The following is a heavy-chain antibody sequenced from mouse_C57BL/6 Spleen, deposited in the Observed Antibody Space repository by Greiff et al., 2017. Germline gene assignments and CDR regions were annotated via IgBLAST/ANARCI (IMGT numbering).Heavy chain of an antibody. V-gene: IGHV5-4*01. CDR1: GFTFSSYA. CDR2: ISDGGSYT. J-gene: IGHJ4*01. CDR3: ARDQNDYGAMDY. Sequence: EVKLVESGGGLVKPGGSLTLSCAASGFTFSSYAMSWVRQTPEKRLEWVATISDGGSYTYYPDNVKGRFTISRDNAKNNLYLQMSHLKSEDTAMYYCARDQNDYGAMDYWGQGTSVTVSS.